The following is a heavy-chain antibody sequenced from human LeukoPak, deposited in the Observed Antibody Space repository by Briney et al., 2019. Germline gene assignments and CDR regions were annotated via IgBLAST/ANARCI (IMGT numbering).Heavy chain of an antibody. CDR2: IIPIFGTA. CDR3: ARERVATISIRPFDI. CDR1: GGTFSSYA. V-gene: IGHV1-69*05. J-gene: IGHJ3*02. Sequence: GASVKVSCKASGGTFSSYAISWVRQAPGQGLEWMGGIIPIFGTANYAQKLQGRVTMTTDTSTSTAYMELRSLRSDDTAVYYCARERVATISIRPFDIWGQGTMVTVSS. D-gene: IGHD5-24*01.